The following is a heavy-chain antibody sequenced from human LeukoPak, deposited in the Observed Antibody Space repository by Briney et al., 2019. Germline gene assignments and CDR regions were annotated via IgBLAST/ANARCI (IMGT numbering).Heavy chain of an antibody. CDR1: GGSISSSNW. Sequence: SETLSLTCAVSGGSISSSNWWSWVRQPPGKGLEWIGEIYHSGSTNYNPSLKSRVTISVDKSKNQFSLKLSSVTAADTAVYYCARSRGNTKAATGSPYWYFDLWGRGTLVTVSS. CDR2: IYHSGST. D-gene: IGHD6-13*01. J-gene: IGHJ2*01. CDR3: ARSRGNTKAATGSPYWYFDL. V-gene: IGHV4-4*02.